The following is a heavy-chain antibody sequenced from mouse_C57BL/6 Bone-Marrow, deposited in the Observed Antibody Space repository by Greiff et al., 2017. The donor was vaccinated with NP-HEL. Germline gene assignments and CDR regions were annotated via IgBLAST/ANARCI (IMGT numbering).Heavy chain of an antibody. J-gene: IGHJ4*01. CDR1: GFSFTDYG. CDR3: AGNKDDYDCYAMDY. V-gene: IGHV5-15*01. CDR2: ISTLAYSI. Sequence: EVQGVESGGGLVQPGGSLKLSCAASGFSFTDYGMAWVRQAPRKGPEWVAFISTLAYSIYYADTVTGRFTIPRDNAKNTLYLEMRILRSEDTAMNYCAGNKDDYDCYAMDYWGQGTTVTVSS. D-gene: IGHD2-4*01.